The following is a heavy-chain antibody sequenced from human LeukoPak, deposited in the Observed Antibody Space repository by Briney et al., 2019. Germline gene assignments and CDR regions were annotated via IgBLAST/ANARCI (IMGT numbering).Heavy chain of an antibody. V-gene: IGHV1-69*05. D-gene: IGHD2-2*01. CDR1: GGTFGSYA. CDR2: IIPIFGTA. Sequence: SVKVSCKASGGTFGSYAISWVRQAPGQGLEWMGGIIPIFGTANYAQKFQGRVTITTDESTSTAYMELSSLRSEDTAVYYCARAKPVGYCSSTSCYPRNAFDIWGQGTMVTVTS. CDR3: ARAKPVGYCSSTSCYPRNAFDI. J-gene: IGHJ3*02.